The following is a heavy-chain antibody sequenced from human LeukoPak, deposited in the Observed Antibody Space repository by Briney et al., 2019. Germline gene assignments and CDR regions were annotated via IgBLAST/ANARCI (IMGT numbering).Heavy chain of an antibody. J-gene: IGHJ4*02. D-gene: IGHD5-18*01. CDR2: IYYSGST. Sequence: SETLSLTRTVSGGSISSYYWSLIRQPPGKGLEWIGYIYYSGSTNYNPSLKSRVTISVDTSKNQFSLKLSSVTAADTAVYYCARLDSYGYYFDYWGQGTLVTVSS. V-gene: IGHV4-59*01. CDR1: GGSISSYY. CDR3: ARLDSYGYYFDY.